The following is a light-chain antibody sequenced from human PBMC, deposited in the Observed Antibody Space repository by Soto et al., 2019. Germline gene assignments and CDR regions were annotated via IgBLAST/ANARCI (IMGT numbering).Light chain of an antibody. CDR1: VLAKKY. V-gene: IGLV3-27*01. CDR3: YSATDNNEGV. J-gene: IGLJ2*01. Sequence: SSELTQPSSVSVSPGQTAWITCSGDVLAKKYARWFQQKPGQAPVLVIYKDSERPSGIPERFSGFSSGTTVTLTISGAQVEDEADYYCYSATDNNEGVFGGGTQLTVL. CDR2: KDS.